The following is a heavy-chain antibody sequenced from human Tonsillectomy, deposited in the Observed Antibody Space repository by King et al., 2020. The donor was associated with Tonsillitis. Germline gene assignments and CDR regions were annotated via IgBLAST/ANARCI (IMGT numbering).Heavy chain of an antibody. CDR1: GYTFTNYY. J-gene: IGHJ4*01. CDR3: STYPPGPGGXY. Sequence: QLVQSXAEVKKPGASVRLSCKASGYTFTNYYMHWVRQAPGQGLEWMGMINPSGGSTIYAQRYQXRLIMTRDTSTSTVYMYLGSLRSDDTAMYYCSTYPPGPGGXYWGXXXLVTVSS. D-gene: IGHD2-21*01. CDR2: INPSGGST. V-gene: IGHV1-46*01.